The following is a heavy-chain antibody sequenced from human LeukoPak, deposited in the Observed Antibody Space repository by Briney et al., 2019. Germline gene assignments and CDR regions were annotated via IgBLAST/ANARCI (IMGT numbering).Heavy chain of an antibody. CDR2: IYYSGST. CDR3: ARDYYGSGSYYDY. CDR1: GGSISSYY. J-gene: IGHJ4*02. D-gene: IGHD3-10*01. V-gene: IGHV4-59*01. Sequence: TETLSLTCTVSGGSISSYYWSWIRQPPGKGLEWIGYIYYSGSTNYNPSLKSRVTISVDTSKNQFSLKLSSVTAADTAVYYCARDYYGSGSYYDYWGQGTLVTVSS.